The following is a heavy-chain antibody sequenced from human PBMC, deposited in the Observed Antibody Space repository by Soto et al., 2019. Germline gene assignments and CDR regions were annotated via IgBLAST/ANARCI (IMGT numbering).Heavy chain of an antibody. CDR2: LSWNSGNN. CDR1: GFTVEGYA. V-gene: IGHV3-9*01. J-gene: IGHJ4*02. D-gene: IGHD6-19*01. CDR3: AKDRPPYSSGWSTIYFDY. Sequence: LXXCCGASGFTVEGYAMHSVLQAPVKGLEWVSGLSWNSGNNGYADSVKGRLPISRDNAKNSLYLQMNSLRAEDTDLYYCAKDRPPYSSGWSTIYFDYCGKGTLVTVSS.